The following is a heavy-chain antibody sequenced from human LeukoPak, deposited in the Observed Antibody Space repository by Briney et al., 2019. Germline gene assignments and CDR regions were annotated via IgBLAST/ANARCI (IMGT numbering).Heavy chain of an antibody. J-gene: IGHJ4*02. V-gene: IGHV3-48*03. D-gene: IGHD4-23*01. Sequence: GGSLRLSCAASGFTFSSYEMNWVRQAPGKGLEWVSYISSSGSTIYYADSVKGRFTISRDNAKNSLYLQMNSLRAEDTAVYYCASGGTPGWQREIEANFDSGGRGPLVTVSP. CDR2: ISSSGSTI. CDR1: GFTFSSYE. CDR3: ASGGTPGWQREIEANFDS.